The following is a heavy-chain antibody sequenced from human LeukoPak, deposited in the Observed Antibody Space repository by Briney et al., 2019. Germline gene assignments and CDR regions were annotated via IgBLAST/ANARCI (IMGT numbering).Heavy chain of an antibody. J-gene: IGHJ5*02. CDR2: IYTSGSP. CDR3: ARERPGIFPYWFDP. CDR1: GGSISSYY. Sequence: SETLSLTCTVSGGSISSYYWSWIRQPAGKGLEWIGRIYTSGSPNYNPSLKSRVTMSVDTSKNQFSLKLSSVTAADTAVYYCARERPGIFPYWFDPWGQGTLVTVSS. V-gene: IGHV4-4*07. D-gene: IGHD6-13*01.